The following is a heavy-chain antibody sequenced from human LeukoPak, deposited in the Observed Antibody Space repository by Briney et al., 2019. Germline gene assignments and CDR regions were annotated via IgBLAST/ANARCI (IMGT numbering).Heavy chain of an antibody. Sequence: SETLSLTCTVSGGSISSYCWSWIRQPPGKGLEWIGYIYYSGSTNYNPSLKSRVTISVDTSKNQFSLKLSSVTAADTAVYYCARELGVVEARRYYYMDVWGKGTTVTVSS. V-gene: IGHV4-59*01. J-gene: IGHJ6*03. CDR3: ARELGVVEARRYYYMDV. CDR2: IYYSGST. CDR1: GGSISSYC. D-gene: IGHD2-15*01.